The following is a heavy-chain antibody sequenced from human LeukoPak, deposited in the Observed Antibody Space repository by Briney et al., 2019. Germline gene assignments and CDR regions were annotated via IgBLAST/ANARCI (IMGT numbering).Heavy chain of an antibody. CDR1: GGSISSGGYY. Sequence: SETLSLTCTVSGGSISSGGYYWSWIRQHPGKGLEWIGYIYYSGSTYYNPSLKSRVTISVDTSKNQFSLKLSSVTAADTAVYYCAREYSSSSGPPCHDAFDIWGQGTMVTVSS. V-gene: IGHV4-31*03. CDR2: IYYSGST. D-gene: IGHD6-6*01. J-gene: IGHJ3*02. CDR3: AREYSSSSGPPCHDAFDI.